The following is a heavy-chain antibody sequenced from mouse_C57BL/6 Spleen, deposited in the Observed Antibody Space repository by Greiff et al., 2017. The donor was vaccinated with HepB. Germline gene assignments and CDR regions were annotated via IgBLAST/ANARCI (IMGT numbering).Heavy chain of an antibody. J-gene: IGHJ3*01. CDR1: GFTFSSYG. CDR2: ISSGGSYT. CDR3: SRAYYSNSWFAY. D-gene: IGHD2-5*01. V-gene: IGHV5-6*01. Sequence: EVQVVESGGDLVKPGGSLKLSCAASGFTFSSYGMSWVRQTPDKRLEWVATISSGGSYTYYPDSVKGRFTISRDNAKNTLYLQMSSLKSEDTAMYYCSRAYYSNSWFAYWGQGTLVTVSA.